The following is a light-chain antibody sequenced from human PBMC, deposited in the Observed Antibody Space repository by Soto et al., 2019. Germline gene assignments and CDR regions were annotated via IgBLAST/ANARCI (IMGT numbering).Light chain of an antibody. CDR3: QQLNGYQLA. J-gene: IGKJ4*01. Sequence: DLQLTQSPSFLSASVGDTVTITCRASQGMSTYLAWYQQKPGKVPKLLIRSASTLQSGVPPRFSGGGSGTEFTLTISTLQPDDSGIYYCQQLNGYQLAFGGGTNVEIK. CDR2: SAS. V-gene: IGKV1-9*01. CDR1: QGMSTY.